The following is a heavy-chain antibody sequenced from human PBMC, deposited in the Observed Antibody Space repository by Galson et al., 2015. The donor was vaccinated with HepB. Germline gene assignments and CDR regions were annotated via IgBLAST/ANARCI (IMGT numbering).Heavy chain of an antibody. CDR2: INHSGST. D-gene: IGHD1-7*01. J-gene: IGHJ5*02. CDR1: GGSFSGYY. Sequence: ETLSLTCAVYGGSFSGYYWSWIRPPPGKGLEWIGEINHSGSTNYNPSLKSRVTISVDTSKNQFSLKLSSVTAADTAVYYCARGGVLTGTFWVPQPPHTSWFDPWGQGTLVTVSS. CDR3: ARGGVLTGTFWVPQPPHTSWFDP. V-gene: IGHV4-34*01.